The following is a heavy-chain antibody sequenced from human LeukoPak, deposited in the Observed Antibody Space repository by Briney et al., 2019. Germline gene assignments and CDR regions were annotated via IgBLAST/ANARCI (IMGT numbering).Heavy chain of an antibody. CDR1: GFTFDNYA. V-gene: IGHV3-43*02. D-gene: IGHD6-13*01. Sequence: PGGSLRLSCAASGFTFDNYAMHWVRQAPGKGLEWVSLISGGGGSTSYADSVKGRFTISRDNSKGSLYLQMNSLRTEDTALYYCAKVLGSSSWYSLGYWGQGTQVTVSS. J-gene: IGHJ4*02. CDR3: AKVLGSSSWYSLGY. CDR2: ISGGGGST.